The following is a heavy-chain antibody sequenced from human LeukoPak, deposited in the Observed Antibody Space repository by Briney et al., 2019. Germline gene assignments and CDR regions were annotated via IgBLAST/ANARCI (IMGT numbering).Heavy chain of an antibody. D-gene: IGHD6-19*01. CDR2: IKPNSGGT. Sequence: ASVKVSCKASGYTFTGYYMHWVRQAPGQGLEWMGWIKPNSGGTNYAQKFQGRVTMTRDTSISTAYMELSRLRSDDTAVYYCASSNSYSSGWYHVWGKGTTVTVSS. CDR1: GYTFTGYY. CDR3: ASSNSYSSGWYHV. J-gene: IGHJ6*04. V-gene: IGHV1-2*02.